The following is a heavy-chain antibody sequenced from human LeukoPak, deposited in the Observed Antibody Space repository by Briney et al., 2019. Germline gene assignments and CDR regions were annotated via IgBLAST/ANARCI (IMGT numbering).Heavy chain of an antibody. CDR3: ATTTAFDY. CDR1: AFTFSNYN. CDR2: ISRSGTTM. Sequence: GGSLRLSCAASAFTFSNYNINWVRQAPGKGLEWISYISRSGTTMFYADSVKGRFTISRDNAKNSLFLEMTNLRADDTAIYYCATTTAFDYWGQGILVFVSS. V-gene: IGHV3-48*01. J-gene: IGHJ4*02. D-gene: IGHD1-14*01.